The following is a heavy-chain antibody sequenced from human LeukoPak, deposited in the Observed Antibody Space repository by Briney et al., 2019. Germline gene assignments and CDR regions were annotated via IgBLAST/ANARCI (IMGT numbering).Heavy chain of an antibody. CDR3: ARRYYDSSDYYRFKYYFDY. D-gene: IGHD3-22*01. CDR1: GYTFTSYY. Sequence: ASVKVSCKASGYTFTSYYMHWVRQAPGQGLEWMGIINPSGGSTSYAQKFQGRVTTTRDMSTSTVYMELSSLRSEDTAVYYCARRYYDSSDYYRFKYYFDYWGQGTLVTVSS. V-gene: IGHV1-46*01. J-gene: IGHJ4*02. CDR2: INPSGGST.